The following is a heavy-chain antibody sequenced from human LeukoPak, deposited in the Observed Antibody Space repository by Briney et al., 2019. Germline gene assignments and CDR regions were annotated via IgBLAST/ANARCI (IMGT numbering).Heavy chain of an antibody. CDR3: AREAYYYGSGTYYKGLDY. CDR2: ISSSDSNI. Sequence: PGGSLRLSCAASGFTFSDYYMSWIRQAPGKGLEWVSYISSSDSNINYADSVKGRFTISRDNAKNSLYLHMNSLRAEDTAVYYCAREAYYYGSGTYYKGLDYWGQGTLVTVSS. D-gene: IGHD3-10*01. V-gene: IGHV3-11*01. J-gene: IGHJ4*02. CDR1: GFTFSDYY.